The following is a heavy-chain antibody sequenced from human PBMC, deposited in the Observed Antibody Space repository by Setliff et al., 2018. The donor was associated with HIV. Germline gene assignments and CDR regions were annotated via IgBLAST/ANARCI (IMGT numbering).Heavy chain of an antibody. D-gene: IGHD6-13*01. V-gene: IGHV3-74*01. CDR3: AKDWVKGRDIAQAVDAFDI. CDR2: IDSDGSDT. CDR1: GFNFKDFA. J-gene: IGHJ3*02. Sequence: HPGGSLRLSCAASGFNFKDFAMHWVRQAPGKGLVWVSRIDSDGSDTDYADSVRGRFTISRDNAKNSLYLQMNSLRSEDTALYYCAKDWVKGRDIAQAVDAFDIWGQGTMVTVSS.